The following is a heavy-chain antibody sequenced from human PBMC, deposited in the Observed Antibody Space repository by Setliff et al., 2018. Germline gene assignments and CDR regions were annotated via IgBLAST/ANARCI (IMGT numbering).Heavy chain of an antibody. CDR1: GFTFSSYA. Sequence: LRLSCAASGFTFSSYAMSWVRQAPGKGLEWVSAISGSGGSSYYADSVKGRFTISRDNSKNTLYLQMNSLRAEDTAVYYCAKDSGYSGYGYFDYWGQGTLVTVSS. V-gene: IGHV3-23*01. J-gene: IGHJ4*02. CDR2: ISGSGGSS. D-gene: IGHD5-12*01. CDR3: AKDSGYSGYGYFDY.